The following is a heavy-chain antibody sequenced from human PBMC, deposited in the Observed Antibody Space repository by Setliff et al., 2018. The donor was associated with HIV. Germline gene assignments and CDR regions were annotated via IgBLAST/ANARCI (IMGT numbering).Heavy chain of an antibody. V-gene: IGHV3-15*01. J-gene: IGHJ4*02. D-gene: IGHD1-26*01. CDR2: IRNKKNGGTT. CDR3: TTGLGSGRFSWNNN. Sequence: PGGSLRLSCAAAGFTFSNAWMTWVRQAPGKGLEWVARIRNKKNGGTTYYAAPVEGRFTISRDDSKNTLSLQMNSLKTEDTAIYYCTTGLGSGRFSWNNNWGQGTLVTVSS. CDR1: GFTFSNAW.